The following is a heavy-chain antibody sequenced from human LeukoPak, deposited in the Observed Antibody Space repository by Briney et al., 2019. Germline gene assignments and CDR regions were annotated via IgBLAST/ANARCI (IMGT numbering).Heavy chain of an antibody. D-gene: IGHD2-15*01. CDR3: ARDWGGGILPGDRFDP. Sequence: SVKVSCKASGGTFSSYAISLVGQAPGQGLEWMGRIIPIFGTVNYAQKFQGRVTINTDESTSTAYMELSSLRSEDTAVYYCARDWGGGILPGDRFDPWGQGTLVTVSS. CDR1: GGTFSSYA. CDR2: IIPIFGTV. V-gene: IGHV1-69*05. J-gene: IGHJ5*02.